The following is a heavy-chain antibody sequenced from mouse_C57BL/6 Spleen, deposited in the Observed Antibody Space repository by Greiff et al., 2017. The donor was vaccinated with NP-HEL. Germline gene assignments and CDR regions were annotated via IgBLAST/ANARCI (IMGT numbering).Heavy chain of an antibody. Sequence: EVQLQESGPGLVKPSQSLSLPCSVTGYSITSGYYWNWIRQFPGNKLEWMGYISYDGSNNYNPSLKNRISITRDTSKNQIFLKLNSVTTEDTATYYCARDGYDYGWFAYWGQGTRVTVSA. D-gene: IGHD2-4*01. CDR3: ARDGYDYGWFAY. V-gene: IGHV3-6*01. J-gene: IGHJ3*01. CDR2: ISYDGSN. CDR1: GYSITSGYY.